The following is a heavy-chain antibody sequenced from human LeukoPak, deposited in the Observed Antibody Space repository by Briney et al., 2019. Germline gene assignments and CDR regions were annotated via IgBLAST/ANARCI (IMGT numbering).Heavy chain of an antibody. Sequence: ASVKVSCKASGYRLTSYGISGVRQAPGQGLEWMGGISTYNGNTNYAQKFQDRVTMTTDTSTSTAYMELRSLRSDDTAVYYCARYSVSYSSSWHYYFDYWGQGTLVTVSS. V-gene: IGHV1-18*01. CDR1: GYRLTSYG. D-gene: IGHD6-13*01. CDR2: ISTYNGNT. J-gene: IGHJ4*02. CDR3: ARYSVSYSSSWHYYFDY.